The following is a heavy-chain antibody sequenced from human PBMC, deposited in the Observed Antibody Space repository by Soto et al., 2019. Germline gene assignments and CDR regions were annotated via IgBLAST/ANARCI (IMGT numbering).Heavy chain of an antibody. CDR2: IRSKGNSYAT. CDR3: TRIFSDALDI. Sequence: DVQLVESGGGLVQPGVSLKLSCAASGFIFRDSAIHWVRQASGKGLEWVARIRSKGNSYATAYAESVKGRFTISRDDSKNTAYLQLNSLKTEDTAVYYCTRIFSDALDIWGQGTMVTVSS. V-gene: IGHV3-73*02. D-gene: IGHD3-9*01. J-gene: IGHJ3*02. CDR1: GFIFRDSA.